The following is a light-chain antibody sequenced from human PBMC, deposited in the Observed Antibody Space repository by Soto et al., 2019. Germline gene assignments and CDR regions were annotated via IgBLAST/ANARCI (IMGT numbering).Light chain of an antibody. CDR3: QQYGSSPPMYT. Sequence: EIVLTQSPGTLSLSPGERATLSCRASQSVNRIYLAWYQQKPGQAPRLLIYGASNRDTGIPDRFSGSGSGTDFTLTISRLEPEEFAVYYCQQYGSSPPMYTFGQGTKLEIK. CDR1: QSVNRIY. CDR2: GAS. J-gene: IGKJ2*01. V-gene: IGKV3-20*01.